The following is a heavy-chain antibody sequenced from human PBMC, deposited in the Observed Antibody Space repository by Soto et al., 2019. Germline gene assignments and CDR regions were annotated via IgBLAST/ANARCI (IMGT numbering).Heavy chain of an antibody. CDR1: GYTFTGYY. J-gene: IGHJ3*02. CDR3: ARPSDAFDI. CDR2: IDPNSGGT. V-gene: IGHV1-2*02. Sequence: ASVKVSCKASGYTFTGYYMHWVRQAPGQGLEWMGWIDPNSGGTNYAQKFQGRVTMTRDTSTSTVYMELSSLRSEDTAVYYCARPSDAFDIWGQGTMVTVSS.